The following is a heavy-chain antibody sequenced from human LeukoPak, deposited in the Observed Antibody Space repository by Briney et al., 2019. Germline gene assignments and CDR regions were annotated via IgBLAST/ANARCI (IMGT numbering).Heavy chain of an antibody. CDR1: GYTFTGYY. V-gene: IGHV1-2*02. CDR3: ARDYCSSTSCNPYYYYYMDV. J-gene: IGHJ6*03. Sequence: GASVKVSCKASGYTFTGYYMHWVRQAPGQGLEWMGWINPNSGGTNYAQKFQGRVTMTRDTSISTAYMELSRLRSDDTAVYYCARDYCSSTSCNPYYYYYMDVWGKGTTVTVSS. CDR2: INPNSGGT. D-gene: IGHD2-2*01.